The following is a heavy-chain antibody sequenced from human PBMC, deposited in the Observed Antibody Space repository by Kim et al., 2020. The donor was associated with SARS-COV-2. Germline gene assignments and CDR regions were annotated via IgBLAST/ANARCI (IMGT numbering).Heavy chain of an antibody. Sequence: PTYAQGFTGRFVFSLDTSVSTAYLQISSLKAEDTAVYYCARPGDKGRFDYWGQGTLVTVSS. J-gene: IGHJ4*02. D-gene: IGHD7-27*01. CDR2: P. CDR3: ARPGDKGRFDY. V-gene: IGHV7-4-1*02.